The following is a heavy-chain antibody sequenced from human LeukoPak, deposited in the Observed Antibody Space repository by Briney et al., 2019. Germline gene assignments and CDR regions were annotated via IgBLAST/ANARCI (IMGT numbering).Heavy chain of an antibody. Sequence: ASVRVSCKSSGYTFTTYGITWVRQAPGQGLEWMGWISTYNGNTNYAQKLQGRVTMTTDTSTSTAYMELRSLRSDDTAMYYCARDRMDTGTYFDYWGQGTLVTVSS. CDR2: ISTYNGNT. V-gene: IGHV1-18*01. D-gene: IGHD5-18*01. J-gene: IGHJ4*02. CDR3: ARDRMDTGTYFDY. CDR1: GYTFTTYG.